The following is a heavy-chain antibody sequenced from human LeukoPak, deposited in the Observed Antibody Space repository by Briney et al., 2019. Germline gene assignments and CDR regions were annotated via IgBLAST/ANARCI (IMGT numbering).Heavy chain of an antibody. CDR3: AKSGYNRFDY. Sequence: GGSLRLSCAASGFTFSSYAMSWVRQAPGKGLEWVSAISGSGSSGGSTYYADSVKGRFTISRDNSKNTLYLQMNSLRAEDTAVYYCAKSGYNRFDYWGQGTLVTVSS. D-gene: IGHD5-24*01. CDR2: ISGSGSSGGST. J-gene: IGHJ4*02. V-gene: IGHV3-23*01. CDR1: GFTFSSYA.